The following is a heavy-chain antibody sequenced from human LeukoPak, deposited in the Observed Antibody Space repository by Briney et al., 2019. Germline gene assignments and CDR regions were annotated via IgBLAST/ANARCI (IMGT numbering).Heavy chain of an antibody. J-gene: IGHJ4*02. D-gene: IGHD1-26*01. Sequence: TSETLSLTCAVPGASMRSVAYYWSWIRQPPGKGLEWIGSVFYSGSTYYNPSLKSRVTMFVDTSKNHFSLELIPVNAADIADSASAISGSSGTYYDGRFDYWGQGTLVTVSS. CDR3: AISGSSGTYYDGRFDY. CDR2: VFYSGST. V-gene: IGHV4-39*03. CDR1: GASMRSVAYY.